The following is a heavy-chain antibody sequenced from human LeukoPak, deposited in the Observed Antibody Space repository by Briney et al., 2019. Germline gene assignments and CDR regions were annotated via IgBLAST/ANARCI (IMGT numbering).Heavy chain of an antibody. J-gene: IGHJ4*02. V-gene: IGHV4-34*01. CDR3: ARGRGKWPGVFDY. CDR2: INHSGST. CDR1: GGSFRNYY. Sequence: TSETLSLTCAVYGGSFRNYYWSWIRQPPGKGLEWIGEINHSGSTKYNPSLKSRVTISVDRSKNQFSLKLSSVTAADTAVYYCARGRGKWPGVFDYWGQGILVTVSS. D-gene: IGHD1-26*01.